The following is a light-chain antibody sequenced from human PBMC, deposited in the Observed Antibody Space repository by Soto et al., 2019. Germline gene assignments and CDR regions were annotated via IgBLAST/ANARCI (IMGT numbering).Light chain of an antibody. CDR1: SSDVGAYNY. V-gene: IGLV2-14*01. Sequence: SALTQPASVSGSPGQSITISCTGTSSDVGAYNYVSWYQQHPGKAPKLLIYGVTNRPSGVSNRFSGSKSGNTASLTISGLQAEDEADYYCNSYTTRSTYVFGTGTKVTVL. J-gene: IGLJ1*01. CDR3: NSYTTRSTYV. CDR2: GVT.